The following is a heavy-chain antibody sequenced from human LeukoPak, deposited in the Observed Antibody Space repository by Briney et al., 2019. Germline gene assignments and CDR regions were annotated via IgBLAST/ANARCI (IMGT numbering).Heavy chain of an antibody. CDR2: IYHSGST. J-gene: IGHJ5*02. CDR3: ARGRGPHYYGSGSYFWFDP. CDR1: GYSISSGYY. Sequence: SETLSLTCAVSGYSISSGYYWAWIRQPPGKGLEWIGSIYHSGSTYYNPSLKSPVAMSVDTSKNQCSLKLNSVTAADTAVYYCARGRGPHYYGSGSYFWFDPWGQGTLVTVSS. V-gene: IGHV4-38-2*01. D-gene: IGHD3-10*01.